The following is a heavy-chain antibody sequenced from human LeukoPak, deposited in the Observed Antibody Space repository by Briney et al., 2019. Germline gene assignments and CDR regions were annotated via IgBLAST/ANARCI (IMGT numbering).Heavy chain of an antibody. J-gene: IGHJ4*02. D-gene: IGHD3-22*01. Sequence: SQTLSLTCTVSGGSISSGSYYWSWIRQPAGKGLEWIGRIYTSGSTNYNPSLKSRVTISVDTSKNQFSLKLSSATAADTAVYYCARVDYYDRVDYWGQGTLVTVSS. CDR3: ARVDYYDRVDY. CDR1: GGSISSGSYY. CDR2: IYTSGST. V-gene: IGHV4-61*02.